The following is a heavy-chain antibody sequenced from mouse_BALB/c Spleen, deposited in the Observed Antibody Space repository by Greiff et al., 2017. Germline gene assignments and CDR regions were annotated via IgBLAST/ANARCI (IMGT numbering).Heavy chain of an antibody. Sequence: EVQLKQTGPELVKPGASVKISCKASGYSFTDYIMLWVKQSHGKSLEWIGNINPYYGSTSYNLKFKGKATLTVDKSSSTAYMQLNSLTSEDSAVYYCARGITTVVPTDYYAMDYWGQGTSVTVSS. J-gene: IGHJ4*01. V-gene: IGHV1-39*01. CDR1: GYSFTDYI. D-gene: IGHD1-1*01. CDR3: ARGITTVVPTDYYAMDY. CDR2: INPYYGST.